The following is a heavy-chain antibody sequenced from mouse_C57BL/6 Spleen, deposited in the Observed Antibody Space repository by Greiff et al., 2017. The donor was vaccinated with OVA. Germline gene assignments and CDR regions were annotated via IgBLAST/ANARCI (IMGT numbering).Heavy chain of an antibody. Sequence: QVQLQQSGAELARPGASVKLSCKASGYTFTSYGISWLNQSTGQGLEWIGEIYPSSGNTYYNEKFKDKATLTADKSSSTVYMELRSLTSEDSAVYICAIDYSGSSSYFCGWGKGTTLTVSS. CDR1: GYTFTSYG. J-gene: IGHJ2*01. CDR3: AIDYSGSSSYFCG. D-gene: IGHD1-1*01. CDR2: IYPSSGNT. V-gene: IGHV1-81*01.